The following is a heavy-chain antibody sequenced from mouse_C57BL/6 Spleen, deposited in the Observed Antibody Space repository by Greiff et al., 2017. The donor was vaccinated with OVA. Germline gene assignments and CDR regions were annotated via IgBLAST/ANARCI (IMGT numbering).Heavy chain of an antibody. Sequence: EVQLQESGPGLVKPSQSLSLTCSVTGYSITSGYYWNWIRQFPGNKLEWMGYISYDGSNNYNPSLKNRISITRDTSKNQFFLKLNSVTTEDTATYYCARDTRSAMDYWGQGTSVTVSS. CDR3: ARDTRSAMDY. CDR2: ISYDGSN. J-gene: IGHJ4*01. V-gene: IGHV3-6*01. CDR1: GYSITSGYY.